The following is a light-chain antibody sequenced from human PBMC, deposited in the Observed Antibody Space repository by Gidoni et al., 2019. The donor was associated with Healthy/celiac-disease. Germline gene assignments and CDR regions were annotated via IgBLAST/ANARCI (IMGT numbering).Light chain of an antibody. CDR3: QQYGSSTGS. CDR2: GAS. CDR1: QSVSSSY. V-gene: IGKV3-20*01. J-gene: IGKJ2*04. Sequence: IVFTQSPGTLSLSPGERATLSCRASQSVSSSYLAWYQQKPGQAPRLLIYGASSRATGIPDRFSGSGSGTDFTLTISRLEPEDFEVYYCQQYGSSTGSFGQGTKLEIK.